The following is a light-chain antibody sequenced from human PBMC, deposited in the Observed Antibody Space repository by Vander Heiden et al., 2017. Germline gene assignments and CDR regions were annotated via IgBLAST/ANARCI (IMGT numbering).Light chain of an antibody. CDR2: WAS. V-gene: IGKV4-1*01. Sequence: DIVMTQSPDSLAVSLGERATINCKSSQNVLYDSDNKNYLAWYQQRPGQPPKLLIYWASTRASGVPDRFSGSGSGTDFTLTISSLQAEDVADYYCQHDDESPRTFGQGTKVEIK. CDR3: QHDDESPRT. J-gene: IGKJ1*01. CDR1: QNVLYDSDNKNY.